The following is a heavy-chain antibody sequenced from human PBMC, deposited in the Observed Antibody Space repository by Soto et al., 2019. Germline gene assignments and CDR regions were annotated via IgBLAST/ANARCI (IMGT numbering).Heavy chain of an antibody. D-gene: IGHD6-19*01. J-gene: IGHJ6*01. CDR1: GFSLTDANVG. CDR3: ARIRGYRSGGSCYFYYYAMDV. Sequence: QVTLKESGPALVKSTETLTLTCTVSGFSLTDANVGVSWIRQPPGKALEWLAHILSNDEEVYSSSLTSRLTISKDASRGQVVLTVSDMQAADTGTYYCARIRGYRSGGSCYFYYYAMDVWGPGTTVTVSA. V-gene: IGHV2-26*01. CDR2: ILSNDEE.